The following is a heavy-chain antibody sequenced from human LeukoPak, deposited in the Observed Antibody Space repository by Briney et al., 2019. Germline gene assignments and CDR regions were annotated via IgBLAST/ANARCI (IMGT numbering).Heavy chain of an antibody. V-gene: IGHV1-46*01. CDR1: GYTFTSYY. D-gene: IGHD3-22*01. J-gene: IGHJ5*02. Sequence: GASVKVSCKASGYTFTSYYMHWVRQAPGQGLEWMGIINPSGGSTSYAQKFQGRVTMTRDTSTSTVYMELSSLRSEDTAVYYCARGGVWNYYDSSGPGAWGQGTLVTVSS. CDR3: ARGGVWNYYDSSGPGA. CDR2: INPSGGST.